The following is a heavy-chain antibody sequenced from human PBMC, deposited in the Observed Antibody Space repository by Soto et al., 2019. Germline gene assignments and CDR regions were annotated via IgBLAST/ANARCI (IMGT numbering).Heavy chain of an antibody. J-gene: IGHJ4*02. CDR3: ARINMVYGDDY. V-gene: IGHV4-34*01. CDR1: GESFSAHY. Sequence: PSETLSLTCAVYGESFSAHYWSWIRQPPGKGLEWIGEINHSGITNYNPSLKSRVTISVDTSKNQFSLRLSSVTAADTAVYFCARINMVYGDDYWGQGTRVTVSS. D-gene: IGHD4-17*01. CDR2: INHSGIT.